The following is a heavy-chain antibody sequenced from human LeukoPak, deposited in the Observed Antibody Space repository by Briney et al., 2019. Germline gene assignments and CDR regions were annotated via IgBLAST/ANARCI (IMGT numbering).Heavy chain of an antibody. J-gene: IGHJ3*02. CDR3: ARVIRYSGYQSPDAFDI. Sequence: GASVKVSCKASGYTFTSYDINWVRQATGQGFEWMGWMNPNSGNTGYAQKFQGRVTITRNTSISTAYMELSSLRSEDTAVYYCARVIRYSGYQSPDAFDIWGQGTMVTVSS. D-gene: IGHD5-12*01. CDR1: GYTFTSYD. V-gene: IGHV1-8*03. CDR2: MNPNSGNT.